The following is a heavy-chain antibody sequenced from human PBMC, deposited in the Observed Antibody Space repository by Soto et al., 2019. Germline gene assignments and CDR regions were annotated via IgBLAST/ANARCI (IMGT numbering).Heavy chain of an antibody. J-gene: IGHJ5*02. D-gene: IGHD2-8*01. CDR2: ISAYNGNT. CDR1: GYTFTSYV. CDR3: ARDAVVRSLSWFDP. V-gene: IGHV1-18*01. Sequence: GASVKVSCKASGYTFTSYVISWVRQAPGQGLEWMGWISAYNGNTNYAQKLQGRVTMTTDTSTSTAYMELRSLRSDDTAVYYCARDAVVRSLSWFDPWGQGTLVTVSS.